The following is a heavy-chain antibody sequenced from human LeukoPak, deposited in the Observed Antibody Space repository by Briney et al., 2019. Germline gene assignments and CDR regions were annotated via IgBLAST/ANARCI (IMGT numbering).Heavy chain of an antibody. J-gene: IGHJ4*02. CDR2: ISGSGGST. CDR3: VKGGSPYYFDH. V-gene: IGHV3-23*01. Sequence: GGSLRLSCAASGFTFSSYAMRWVRQAPGKGLEWVSTISGSGGSTYYADSVKGRFTVSRDNSKNTLYLQMNSLRAEDTAIYYCVKGGSPYYFDHWGQGTLVTVSS. CDR1: GFTFSSYA. D-gene: IGHD3-10*01.